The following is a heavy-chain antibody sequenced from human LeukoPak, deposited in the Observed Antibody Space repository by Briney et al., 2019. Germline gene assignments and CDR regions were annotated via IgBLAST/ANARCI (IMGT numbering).Heavy chain of an antibody. CDR2: ISSSSSYI. CDR3: ATAPPYYYDSSGRQFDY. J-gene: IGHJ4*02. Sequence: PGGSLRLSCRGPGVTLNDYYMVWIRQAPGKGLEWVSSISSSSSYIYYADSVKGRFTISRDNAKNSLYLQMNSLRAEDTAVYYCATAPPYYYDSSGRQFDYWGQGTLVTVSS. CDR1: GVTLNDYY. D-gene: IGHD3-22*01. V-gene: IGHV3-11*06.